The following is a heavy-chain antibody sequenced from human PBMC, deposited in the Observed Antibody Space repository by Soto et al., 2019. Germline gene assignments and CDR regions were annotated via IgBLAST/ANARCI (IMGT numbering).Heavy chain of an antibody. CDR3: ARVGYLELENWFDP. CDR1: VDTFTYYY. J-gene: IGHJ5*02. Sequence: GASVEVSCKAGVDTFTYYYIHCVRPDPGQGLEWMGGIIPIFGTANYAQKFQGRVTITADKSTSTAYMELSSLRSEDTAVYYCARVGYLELENWFDPWGQGTLVTFSS. CDR2: IIPIFGTA. D-gene: IGHD1-7*01. V-gene: IGHV1-69*06.